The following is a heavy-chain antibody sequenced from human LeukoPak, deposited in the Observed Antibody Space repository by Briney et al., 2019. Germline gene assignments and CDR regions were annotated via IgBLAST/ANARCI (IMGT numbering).Heavy chain of an antibody. CDR3: ARGGLAAARNDNCYYMDV. V-gene: IGHV4-59*12. CDR2: IYHSGST. CDR1: GGSISSYY. D-gene: IGHD6-13*01. J-gene: IGHJ6*03. Sequence: PSETLSLTCTVSGGSISSYYWSWIRQPPGKGLEWIGYIYHSGSTNYNPSLKSRVTISVDTSKNQFSLKLSSVTAADTAVYYCARGGLAAARNDNCYYMDVWGKGTTVTVSS.